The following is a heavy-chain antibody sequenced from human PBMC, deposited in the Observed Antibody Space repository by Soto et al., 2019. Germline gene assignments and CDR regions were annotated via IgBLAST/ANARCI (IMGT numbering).Heavy chain of an antibody. J-gene: IGHJ5*02. D-gene: IGHD1-20*01. Sequence: QVQLQESGPGLVKPSQTLSLTCTVSGGSISSGGYYWSWIRQHPGKGLEWIGYIYYSGSTYNNTSIKSRVTIPVDTSKNQFSLKLSSVTAADTAVYDCARVGGINWFHPWGQGTLVTVSS. CDR1: GGSISSGGYY. CDR2: IYYSGST. CDR3: ARVGGINWFHP. V-gene: IGHV4-31*03.